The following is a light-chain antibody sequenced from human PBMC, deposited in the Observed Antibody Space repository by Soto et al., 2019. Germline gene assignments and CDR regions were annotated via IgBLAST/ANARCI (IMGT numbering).Light chain of an antibody. CDR2: DAS. V-gene: IGKV3-20*01. CDR1: RSLRNNY. CDR3: QQYDDSPRT. Sequence: EIVLTQSPGTLSLSPGERATLSCRASRSLRNNYIAWYQQKLGQAPRLLIYDASIRATGVPDRFGGSGSAADLSLTISKXXXXXFQLEHCQQYDDSPRTFGQGTCLAXK. J-gene: IGKJ2*01.